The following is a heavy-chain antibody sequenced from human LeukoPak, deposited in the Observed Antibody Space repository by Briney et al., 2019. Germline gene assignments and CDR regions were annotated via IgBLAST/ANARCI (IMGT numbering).Heavy chain of an antibody. D-gene: IGHD5-12*01. Sequence: QPGGSLRLSCAASGFTFSSYAMSWVRQAPGKGLEWVSAISGSGGSTYYADSVKGRFTISRDNSKNTLYLQMNSLRSEDTAVYYCANTHVGDIVATGGVDYWGQGTLVTVSS. J-gene: IGHJ4*02. CDR2: ISGSGGST. CDR1: GFTFSSYA. V-gene: IGHV3-23*01. CDR3: ANTHVGDIVATGGVDY.